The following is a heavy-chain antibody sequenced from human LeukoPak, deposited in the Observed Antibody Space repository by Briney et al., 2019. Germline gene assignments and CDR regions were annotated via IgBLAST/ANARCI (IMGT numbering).Heavy chain of an antibody. D-gene: IGHD3-22*01. Sequence: PGGSLRLSCAASGFTFSSYSMNWVRQAPGKGLEWVSSISSSSSYIYYADSVKGRFTISRDNAKNSLYLQMNSLRAEDTAVYYCARDRNYYDSSGYSRHDDYWGQGTLVTVSS. V-gene: IGHV3-21*01. CDR1: GFTFSSYS. CDR2: ISSSSSYI. CDR3: ARDRNYYDSSGYSRHDDY. J-gene: IGHJ4*02.